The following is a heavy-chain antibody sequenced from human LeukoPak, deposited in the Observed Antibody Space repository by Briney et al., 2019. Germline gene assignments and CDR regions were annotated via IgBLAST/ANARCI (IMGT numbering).Heavy chain of an antibody. CDR1: GGSISSGGYY. J-gene: IGHJ4*02. V-gene: IGHV4-30-2*01. D-gene: IGHD6-13*01. CDR2: IYHSGST. Sequence: SETLSLTCTVSGGSISSGGYYWSWIRQPPGKGLEWIGYIYHSGSTYYNPSLKSRVTISVDRSKNQFSLKLSSVTAADTAVYYCARFVQAAGEGYWGQGTLVTVSS. CDR3: ARFVQAAGEGY.